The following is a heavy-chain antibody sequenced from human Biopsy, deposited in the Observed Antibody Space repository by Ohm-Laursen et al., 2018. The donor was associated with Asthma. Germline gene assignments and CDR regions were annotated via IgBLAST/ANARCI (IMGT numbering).Heavy chain of an antibody. CDR1: GGSISSDY. CDR3: VRHQYSSSWSTFDY. J-gene: IGHJ4*02. D-gene: IGHD3-22*01. V-gene: IGHV4-59*01. Sequence: TLSLTCTVSGGSISSDYWSWIRQPPGKGLEWIGHIYYSGTTKYHPSLKSRVTISVDTSKNQFSLKLRSVTAADAAVYFCVRHQYSSSWSTFDYWGQGALVTVSS. CDR2: IYYSGTT.